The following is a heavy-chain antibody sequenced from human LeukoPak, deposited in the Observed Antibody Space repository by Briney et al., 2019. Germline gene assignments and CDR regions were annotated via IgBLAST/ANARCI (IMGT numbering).Heavy chain of an antibody. CDR2: FTGSGGVT. V-gene: IGHV3-23*01. D-gene: IGHD2-15*01. CDR3: VKAGSLA. J-gene: IGHJ4*02. CDR1: GFTLSSYA. Sequence: HPGRSLRLSCAASGFTLSSYAMSWVRQAPGEGLEWVSGFTGSGGVTEYADSVKGRFTISRDSAKNTLSLQMNSLRAEDTAVYFCVKAGSLAWGQGTPVTVSS.